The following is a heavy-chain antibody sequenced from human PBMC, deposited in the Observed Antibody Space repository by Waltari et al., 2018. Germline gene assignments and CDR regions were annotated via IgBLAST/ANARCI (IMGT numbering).Heavy chain of an antibody. Sequence: EVQLLESGGGLVQPGGSLSLSCAASGFTFSSYAMSWLRQAPGKGLEWVSAISGSGGSTYYADSVKGRFTISRDNSKNTLYLQMNSLRAEDTAVYYCAKGVGASLYFDYWGQGTLVTVSS. CDR1: GFTFSSYA. D-gene: IGHD1-26*01. CDR3: AKGVGASLYFDY. J-gene: IGHJ4*02. CDR2: ISGSGGST. V-gene: IGHV3-23*01.